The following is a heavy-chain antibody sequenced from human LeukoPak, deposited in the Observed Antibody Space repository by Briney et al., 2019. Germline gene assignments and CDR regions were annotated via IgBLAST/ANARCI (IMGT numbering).Heavy chain of an antibody. V-gene: IGHV3-74*01. CDR1: GFNFSSCFW. J-gene: IGHJ4*02. CDR3: VRDLDLGGYSSFEY. D-gene: IGHD4-23*01. Sequence: GGSLRLSCAASGFNFSSCFWMHWVRQAPGKGLVWDSRIKSDGSSSTYADSVKGRFTISRDNAKNSLYLQMNTLRAEDTAVYYCVRDLDLGGYSSFEYWGQGTLVTVSS. CDR2: IKSDGSSS.